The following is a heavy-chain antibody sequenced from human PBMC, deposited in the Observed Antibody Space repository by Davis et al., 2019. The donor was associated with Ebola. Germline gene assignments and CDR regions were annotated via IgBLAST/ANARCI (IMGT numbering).Heavy chain of an antibody. D-gene: IGHD3-16*01. CDR3: AREAVWRFDP. V-gene: IGHV3-7*03. CDR2: IRQDGSEK. CDR1: GFNFSSHW. Sequence: GESLKISCAASGFNFSSHWMSWVRQAPGKGLEWVANIRQDGSEKHYVDSVKGRVTISRDNAKNSLYLQMHSLRAEDTAVYYCAREAVWRFDPWGQGTLVTVSS. J-gene: IGHJ5*02.